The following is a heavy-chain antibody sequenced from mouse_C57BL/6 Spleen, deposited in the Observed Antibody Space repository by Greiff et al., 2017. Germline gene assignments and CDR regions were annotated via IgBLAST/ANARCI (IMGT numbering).Heavy chain of an antibody. J-gene: IGHJ4*01. D-gene: IGHD2-3*01. Sequence: QVQLQQPGTELAKPGASVKLSCKASGYTFTSYWMHWVKQRPGQGLEWIGNINPSNGGTNYNEKFKSKATLTVDKSSSTAYMQLSSLTSEDSAVYYCASDGYYGYYSMDYWGQGTSVTVSS. CDR2: INPSNGGT. V-gene: IGHV1-53*01. CDR1: GYTFTSYW. CDR3: ASDGYYGYYSMDY.